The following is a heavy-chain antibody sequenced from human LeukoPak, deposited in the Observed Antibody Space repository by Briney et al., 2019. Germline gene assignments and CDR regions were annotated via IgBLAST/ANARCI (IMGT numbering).Heavy chain of an antibody. D-gene: IGHD2-2*01. CDR1: GYTFTNYY. V-gene: IGHV1-46*01. CDR3: ARHPSPQLHHFDY. Sequence: ASVKVSCKASGYTFTNYYIHWVRQAPGQGLEWMGIINPTGDSTSYAQKFQARVTMTRDTSTNTVYMELSSLRSEDMAVYYCARHPSPQLHHFDYWGQGTLVTVSS. CDR2: INPTGDST. J-gene: IGHJ4*02.